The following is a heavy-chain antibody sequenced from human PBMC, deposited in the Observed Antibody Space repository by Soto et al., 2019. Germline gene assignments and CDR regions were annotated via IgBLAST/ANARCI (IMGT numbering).Heavy chain of an antibody. CDR1: DYSFSSYA. J-gene: IGHJ4*02. Sequence: QIQLVQSGAEVKKPGASVKVSCKASDYSFSSYAISWVRQAPGQGLECMGWINPYNENTNYAQKLQGRISTTTDTSTSRAYMELRSLRFDDTATYYCVRDEVPTPGLGFDYWGQGTLVTVSS. CDR2: INPYNENT. V-gene: IGHV1-18*01. CDR3: VRDEVPTPGLGFDY. D-gene: IGHD2-15*01.